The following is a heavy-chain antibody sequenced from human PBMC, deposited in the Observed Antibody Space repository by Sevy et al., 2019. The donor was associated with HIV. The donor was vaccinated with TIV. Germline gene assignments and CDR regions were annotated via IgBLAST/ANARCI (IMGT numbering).Heavy chain of an antibody. CDR1: GFTFSNYT. CDR2: ISYDGSNK. Sequence: GGSLRLSCAASGFTFSNYTIHWVCQAPGKGLEWVAVISYDGSNKYYADSVEGRFTVSRDNSKNTLYLQMNSLRAEDTAVYYCSRDLPSGWWGGVDYWGQGTLVTVSS. CDR3: SRDLPSGWWGGVDY. D-gene: IGHD6-19*01. V-gene: IGHV3-30-3*01. J-gene: IGHJ4*02.